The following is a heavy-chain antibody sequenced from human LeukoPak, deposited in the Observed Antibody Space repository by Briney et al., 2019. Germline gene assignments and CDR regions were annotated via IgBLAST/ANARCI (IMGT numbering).Heavy chain of an antibody. CDR1: GYTFTSYG. V-gene: IGHV1-18*01. CDR3: ARDGGPRIGYYDSSGYH. CDR2: ISAYNGNT. D-gene: IGHD3-22*01. J-gene: IGHJ4*02. Sequence: ASVKVSCKASGYTFTSYGISWVRPAPGQGLEWMGWISAYNGNTNYAQKPQGRVTMTTDTSTSTAYMELRSLRSDDTAVYYCARDGGPRIGYYDSSGYHWGQGTLVTVSS.